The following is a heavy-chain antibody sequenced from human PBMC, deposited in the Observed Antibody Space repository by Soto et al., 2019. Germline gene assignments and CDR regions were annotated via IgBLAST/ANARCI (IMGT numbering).Heavy chain of an antibody. CDR3: AKMGPGYSYGYFIYYYGMDV. CDR1: GFTFSSYG. J-gene: IGHJ6*02. D-gene: IGHD5-18*01. CDR2: ISYDGSNK. Sequence: PXGSLRLSCAASGFTFSSYGMHWVRQAPGKGLEWVAVISYDGSNKYYADSVKGRFTISRDNSKNTLYLQMNSLRAEDTAVYYCAKMGPGYSYGYFIYYYGMDVWGQGTTVTVSS. V-gene: IGHV3-30*18.